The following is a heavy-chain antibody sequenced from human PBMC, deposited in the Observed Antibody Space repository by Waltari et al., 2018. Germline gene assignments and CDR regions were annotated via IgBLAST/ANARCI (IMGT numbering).Heavy chain of an antibody. Sequence: QLQLQESGPGLVKPSETLSLTCIVSGASISSSSDYWGWIRQPPGKGLEWIGTFYYSGSTYYNPSLKSRVTISVDTSKNQFSLNLYSLSATDTAVYYCARRKAARPFDYWGQGTLVPVSS. V-gene: IGHV4-39*01. J-gene: IGHJ4*02. CDR3: ARRKAARPFDY. CDR1: GASISSSSDY. CDR2: FYYSGST. D-gene: IGHD6-6*01.